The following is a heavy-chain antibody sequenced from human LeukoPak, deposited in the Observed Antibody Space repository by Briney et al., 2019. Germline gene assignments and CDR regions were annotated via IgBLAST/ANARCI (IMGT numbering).Heavy chain of an antibody. Sequence: AGGSLRLSCAASGFTFSTYAMNWVRQAPGKGLEWVSYISSSSDTIYYADAVKGRFTISRDNAKNSLYLQMNSLRAEDTALYYCAGEGSAWFDNYWGQGALVTVSS. CDR1: GFTFSTYA. J-gene: IGHJ4*02. D-gene: IGHD6-19*01. V-gene: IGHV3-48*04. CDR3: AGEGSAWFDNY. CDR2: ISSSSDTI.